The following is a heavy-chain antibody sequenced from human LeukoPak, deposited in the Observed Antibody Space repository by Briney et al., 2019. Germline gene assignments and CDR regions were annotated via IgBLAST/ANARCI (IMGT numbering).Heavy chain of an antibody. J-gene: IGHJ4*02. D-gene: IGHD2-15*01. V-gene: IGHV3-21*01. CDR3: ASAYCSGGSCYYFFDY. CDR1: GFTFSSYS. Sequence: GGSLRLSCATSGFTFSSYSMNWVRQAPGKGLEWVSYISSSSSSIYYSDSEKGRFIISRDNAKNSLYLQMNSLRAEDTAVYYCASAYCSGGSCYYFFDYWGQGTLVTVSS. CDR2: ISSSSSSI.